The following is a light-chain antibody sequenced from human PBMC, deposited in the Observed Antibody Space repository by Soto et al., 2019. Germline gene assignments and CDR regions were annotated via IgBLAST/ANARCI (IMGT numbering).Light chain of an antibody. CDR2: EVS. V-gene: IGLV2-14*01. J-gene: IGLJ1*01. CDR3: SSYTRGSTLYV. Sequence: QSVLTQPASVSGSPGQSITISCTGTSSDVGDYNYVSWYQQHPGKAPKLMIYEVSNRPSGVSNRFSGSKSGNTASLTISGLQAEDDADYYCSSYTRGSTLYVFGTGTKLTVL. CDR1: SSDVGDYNY.